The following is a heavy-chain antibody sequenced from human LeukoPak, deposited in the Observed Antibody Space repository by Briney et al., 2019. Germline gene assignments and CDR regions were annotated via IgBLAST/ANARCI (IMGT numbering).Heavy chain of an antibody. CDR3: ARDHHSTSYFDL. CDR1: GFTFRDYG. J-gene: IGHJ2*01. D-gene: IGHD2-2*01. Sequence: GGSLRLSCAASGFTFRDYGMHWVRQAPGKGLEWVAFVRYDGSNEDSADSVKGRFIISRDNAKNSLYLQMNSLRAEDTALYHCARDHHSTSYFDLWGRGTLVTVSS. V-gene: IGHV3-30*02. CDR2: VRYDGSNE.